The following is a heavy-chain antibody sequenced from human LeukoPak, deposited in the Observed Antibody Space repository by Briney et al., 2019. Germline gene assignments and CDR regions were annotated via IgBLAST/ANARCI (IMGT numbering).Heavy chain of an antibody. CDR1: GGSISSGYS. D-gene: IGHD3-10*01. V-gene: IGHV4-38-2*02. CDR2: IYYSGDT. J-gene: IGHJ6*03. Sequence: SETLSLTCTVSGGSISSGYSWGWIRQPPGKGLELIGHIYYSGDTYYNPSLKSRVTMSVDTSKNQFSLKVNSVAAADSAVYYCARVYWYYDASGSRETYEYMDVWGKGTTVTVSS. CDR3: ARVYWYYDASGSRETYEYMDV.